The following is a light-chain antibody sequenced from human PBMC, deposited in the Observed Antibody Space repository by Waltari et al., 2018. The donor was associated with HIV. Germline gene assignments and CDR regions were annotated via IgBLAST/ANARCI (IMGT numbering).Light chain of an antibody. CDR1: QDIVTF. V-gene: IGKV1-39*01. CDR3: QQTYGNSIT. CDR2: GVS. J-gene: IGKJ5*01. Sequence: DIQMNQSPSSLSISIGDRVSITCRASQDIVTFLNWYQQKPGAAPKFIIYGVSTLYRGVPSRFSGSGSGTLFTLTVANVQPEDCATYYCQQTYGNSITLGQGTRLEI.